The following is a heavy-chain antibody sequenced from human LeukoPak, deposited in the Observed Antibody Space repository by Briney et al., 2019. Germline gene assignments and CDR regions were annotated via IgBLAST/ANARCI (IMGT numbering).Heavy chain of an antibody. V-gene: IGHV1-18*01. CDR2: ISAYNGNT. J-gene: IGHJ6*02. D-gene: IGHD3-10*01. Sequence: ASVKVSCKASGYTFTSYGISWVRQAPGQGLEWMGWISAYNGNTNYAQKLQGRVTMTTDTSTSTACMELRSLRSDDTAVYYCARRLWFGDYYGMDVWGQGTTVTVSS. CDR3: ARRLWFGDYYGMDV. CDR1: GYTFTSYG.